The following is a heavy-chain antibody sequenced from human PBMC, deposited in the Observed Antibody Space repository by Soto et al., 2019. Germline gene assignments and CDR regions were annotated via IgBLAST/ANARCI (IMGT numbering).Heavy chain of an antibody. CDR3: AKDALGDYFYYGMDV. V-gene: IGHV3-23*01. CDR1: GFTFNNYA. J-gene: IGHJ6*02. CDR2: ISDSGGRT. Sequence: EVQLLESGGGLVQPGGSLRLSCAVSGFTFNNYAMNWVRQAPGKGLEWVSSISDSGGRTYYADSVKGRFTISRDNSKNTLYLQMNSLRAYDTAIYYCAKDALGDYFYYGMDVWGQGTTVTVSS.